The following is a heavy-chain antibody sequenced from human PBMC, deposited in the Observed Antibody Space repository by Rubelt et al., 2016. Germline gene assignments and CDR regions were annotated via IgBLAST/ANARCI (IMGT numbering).Heavy chain of an antibody. Sequence: QQQLQESGPGLVKPSETLSLTCIVSGGSISGSSYYWGWIRQPPGKGLEWIGEINHSGSTNYNPSLKSRVTIAVDTSKNQFSLKLSSVTAADTAVYYCARLSSGWYYFDYWGQGTLVTVSS. CDR2: INHSGST. V-gene: IGHV4-39*07. J-gene: IGHJ4*02. CDR3: ARLSSGWYYFDY. CDR1: GGSISGSSYY. D-gene: IGHD6-19*01.